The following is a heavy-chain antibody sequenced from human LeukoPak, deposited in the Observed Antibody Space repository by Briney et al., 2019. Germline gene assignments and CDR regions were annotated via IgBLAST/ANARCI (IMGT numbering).Heavy chain of an antibody. Sequence: GGSLRLYCAASGFTFSSYWMSWVRQAPGKGLEWVANIKQDESEKYVDSLKGRFTISRDNAKNSLYLQMNSLRAEDTAVYYCARDKIEGPTKLDYWGQGILVTVSS. CDR1: GFTFSSYW. V-gene: IGHV3-7*01. J-gene: IGHJ4*02. D-gene: IGHD1-1*01. CDR2: IKQDESEK. CDR3: ARDKIEGPTKLDY.